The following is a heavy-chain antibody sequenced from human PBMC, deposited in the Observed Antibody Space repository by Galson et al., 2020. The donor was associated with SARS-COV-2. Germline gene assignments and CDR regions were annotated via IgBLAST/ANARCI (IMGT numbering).Heavy chain of an antibody. J-gene: IGHJ4*02. CDR1: GGSISSSSYY. CDR3: ARQALDDSSGYYSYDY. Sequence: SETLSLTCTVSGGSISSSSYYWGWIRQPPGKGLEWIGSIYYSGSTYYNPSLKSRVTISVDTSKNQFSLKLSSVTAADTAVYYCARQALDDSSGYYSYDYWGQGTLVTVSS. V-gene: IGHV4-39*01. CDR2: IYYSGST. D-gene: IGHD3-22*01.